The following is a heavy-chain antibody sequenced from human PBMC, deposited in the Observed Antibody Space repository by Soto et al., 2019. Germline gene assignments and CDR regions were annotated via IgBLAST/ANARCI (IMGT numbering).Heavy chain of an antibody. CDR1: GFTFRTYA. CDR3: ARERSMARPELFAY. CDR2: ISGSGGGP. Sequence: GGSLRLSCAASGFTFRTYAMSWVRQAPGKGLECVSVISGSGGGPYYADSVKGRFTISRDNSRNTLYLQMNSLRAEDTAVYYCARERSMARPELFAYWGQGTLVTVSS. D-gene: IGHD1-26*01. J-gene: IGHJ4*02. V-gene: IGHV3-23*01.